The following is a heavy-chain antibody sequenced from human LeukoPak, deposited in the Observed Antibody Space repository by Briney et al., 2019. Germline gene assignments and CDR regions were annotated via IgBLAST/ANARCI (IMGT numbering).Heavy chain of an antibody. Sequence: QAGGSLRLSCAASGFTFSSYAMSWVRQAPGKGLEWVSGISTSGDSSYYADSVQGRFTISRDNSKNTLYLQMNSLRAEDTAIYYCAKDESAATFIFDYWGQGTLVTVSS. CDR2: ISTSGDSS. CDR3: AKDESAATFIFDY. CDR1: GFTFSSYA. J-gene: IGHJ4*02. V-gene: IGHV3-23*01. D-gene: IGHD6-25*01.